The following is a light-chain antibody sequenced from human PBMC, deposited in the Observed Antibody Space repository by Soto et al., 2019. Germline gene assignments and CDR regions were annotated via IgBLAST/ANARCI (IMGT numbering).Light chain of an antibody. CDR2: GAS. V-gene: IGKV3-20*01. CDR3: QHYGGAPRT. Sequence: EIVLTHCPGTLSLSPGEVATLSCRSIQSISSNFLAWYQQKRGQAPRLLIHGASNRATGIPDRFSGSGSGTDFTLTITRLEPEDFEVYYCQHYGGAPRTFGQGTKVDIK. J-gene: IGKJ1*01. CDR1: QSISSNF.